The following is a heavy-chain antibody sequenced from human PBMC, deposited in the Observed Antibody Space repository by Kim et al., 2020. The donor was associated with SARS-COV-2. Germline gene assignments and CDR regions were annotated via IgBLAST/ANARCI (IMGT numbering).Heavy chain of an antibody. D-gene: IGHD1-26*01. V-gene: IGHV3-30*01. CDR3: ARAGSGSYYYGMDV. J-gene: IGHJ6*02. Sequence: AESLKGRFTISRDNSKNTLYLQMNSLGAEETAVYYCARAGSGSYYYGMDVWGQGTTVTVSS.